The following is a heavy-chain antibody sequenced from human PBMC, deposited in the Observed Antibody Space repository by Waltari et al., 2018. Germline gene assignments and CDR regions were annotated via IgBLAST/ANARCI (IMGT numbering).Heavy chain of an antibody. CDR3: ATGYSSAFDI. D-gene: IGHD6-13*01. CDR1: GSMLSNFY. CDR2: INPEDGGA. J-gene: IGHJ3*02. Sequence: EVQLRQSGADVRKPGTTVKISCEVSGSMLSNFYIHWVRQVSGKGLEWMGRINPEDGGAFFAEKVRGRRTMSADKSTDTIYMELSSLRSEDTAVYYCATGYSSAFDIWGQGTMVTVSS. V-gene: IGHV1-69-2*01.